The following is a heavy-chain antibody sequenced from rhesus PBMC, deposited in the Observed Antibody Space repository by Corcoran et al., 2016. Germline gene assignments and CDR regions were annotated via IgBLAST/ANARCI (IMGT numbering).Heavy chain of an antibody. J-gene: IGHJ4*01. Sequence: QVQLQESGPAVVKPSETLFLTCAVSGGSIRSSNWWSWICQSPGKGLGWIGGFYGGGGSPKYNPSLKGRVTISQDPSKNQFSLKLSSVTAADTAVYYCARPGGIAAAGSDYWGQGVLVTVSS. D-gene: IGHD6-31*01. CDR1: GGSIRSSNW. V-gene: IGHV4-93*01. CDR2: FYGGGGSP. CDR3: ARPGGIAAAGSDY.